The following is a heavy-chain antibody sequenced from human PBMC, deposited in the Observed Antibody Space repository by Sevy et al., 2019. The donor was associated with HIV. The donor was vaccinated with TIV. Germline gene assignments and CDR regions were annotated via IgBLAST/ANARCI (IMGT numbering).Heavy chain of an antibody. CDR2: IWHDGSQK. CDR1: GFTFSSYA. V-gene: IGHV3-33*01. Sequence: GGPLRLSCAASGFTFSSYAMHWVRQAPGKGLEWVGFIWHDGSQKYYADSVRARFTFSRDNSKNTLFLQVSSLRAEDTAVYYCARGRVGATTSYYYDYWGQGTLVTVSS. CDR3: ARGRVGATTSYYYDY. D-gene: IGHD1-26*01. J-gene: IGHJ4*02.